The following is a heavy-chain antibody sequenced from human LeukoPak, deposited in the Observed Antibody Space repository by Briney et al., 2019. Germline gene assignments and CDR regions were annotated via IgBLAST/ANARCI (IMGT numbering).Heavy chain of an antibody. V-gene: IGHV4-38-2*02. CDR1: GYSISSGYY. J-gene: IGHJ5*02. Sequence: SETLSLTCTVSGYSISSGYYWGWIRQPPGKGLEWIGSMYHSGSTYYNPSLKSRVTISVDTSKNQFSLKLSSVTAADTAVYYCARVPPRLSTVAGTGWFDPWGQGTLVTVSS. D-gene: IGHD6-19*01. CDR2: MYHSGST. CDR3: ARVPPRLSTVAGTGWFDP.